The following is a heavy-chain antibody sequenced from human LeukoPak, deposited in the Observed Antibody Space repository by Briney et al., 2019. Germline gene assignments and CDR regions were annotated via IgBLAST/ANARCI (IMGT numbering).Heavy chain of an antibody. CDR1: GGSISGYY. CDR3: ARGGYYGSGSYTVDV. Sequence: SETLSLTCIVSGGSISGYYWNWIRQPAGKGLEWIGRMYTSGSTNYNPSLRSRVTMSVDTSKNQFSLRPSSVTAADTAVYYCARGGYYGSGSYTVDVWGKGTTVTVSS. D-gene: IGHD3-10*01. V-gene: IGHV4-4*07. CDR2: MYTSGST. J-gene: IGHJ6*04.